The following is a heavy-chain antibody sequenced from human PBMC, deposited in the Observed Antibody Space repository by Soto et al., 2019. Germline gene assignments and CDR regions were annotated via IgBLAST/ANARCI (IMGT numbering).Heavy chain of an antibody. Sequence: QMQLVQSGPEVKKPGTSVKVSCKASGFTFTSSAVQWVRQARGQRLEWIGWIVVGSGNTNYAQKFQERVTITRDMSTSTAYMELSSLRSEDTAVYYCAAGVAGRRYYFDYWGQGTLVTVSS. CDR2: IVVGSGNT. V-gene: IGHV1-58*01. CDR3: AAGVAGRRYYFDY. CDR1: GFTFTSSA. D-gene: IGHD6-19*01. J-gene: IGHJ4*02.